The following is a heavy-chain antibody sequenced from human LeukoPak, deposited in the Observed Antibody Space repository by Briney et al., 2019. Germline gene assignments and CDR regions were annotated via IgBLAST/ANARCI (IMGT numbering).Heavy chain of an antibody. V-gene: IGHV3-7*01. Sequence: AGGSLRLSCAVSGFTFSSYWMNWVRQAPGKGLEWVANIKQDGSEKNYVDSVKGRFTISRDNAKSSLFLQMNDLRAEDTAVYYCAKGGRGNGEVYWGQGILVTVSS. D-gene: IGHD3-16*01. CDR2: IKQDGSEK. CDR1: GFTFSSYW. CDR3: AKGGRGNGEVY. J-gene: IGHJ4*02.